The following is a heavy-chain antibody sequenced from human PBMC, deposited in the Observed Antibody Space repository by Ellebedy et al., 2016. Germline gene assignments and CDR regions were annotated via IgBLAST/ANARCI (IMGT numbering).Heavy chain of an antibody. Sequence: SETLSLXCTVSGGSISSSSYYWGWIRQPPGKGLEWIGSIYYSGSTYYNPSLKSRVTISVDTSKNQFSLKLSSVTAADTAVYYCARHVVSSSCLDYWGQGTLVTVSS. CDR1: GGSISSSSYY. V-gene: IGHV4-39*01. D-gene: IGHD6-13*01. CDR2: IYYSGST. CDR3: ARHVVSSSCLDY. J-gene: IGHJ4*02.